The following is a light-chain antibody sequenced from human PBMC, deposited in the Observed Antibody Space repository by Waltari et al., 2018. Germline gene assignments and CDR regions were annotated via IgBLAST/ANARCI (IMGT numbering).Light chain of an antibody. Sequence: EIVMTQSPATLSVSPGERATLSCRASQSVSSNLAWYQQKPGQAPRLLIYGASTRATGIPARFSGSGSGTEFTLTISSLQSEHFAVYYCQQYNNWPATFGQGTKVEIK. J-gene: IGKJ1*01. V-gene: IGKV3-15*01. CDR2: GAS. CDR1: QSVSSN. CDR3: QQYNNWPAT.